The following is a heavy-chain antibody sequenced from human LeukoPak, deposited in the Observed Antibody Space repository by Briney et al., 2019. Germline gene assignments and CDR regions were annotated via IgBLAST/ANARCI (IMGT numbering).Heavy chain of an antibody. V-gene: IGHV4-4*02. D-gene: IGHD2-15*01. Sequence: SETLSLTCAVSGGSIINSIWWSWVRQPPGKGLEWIGEIYHSGVTNYNPSLKSRVTISVDTSKNQFSLKLSSVTAADTAVYYCASRYCSGGSCDLVGYFQHWGQGTLVTVSS. CDR3: ASRYCSGGSCDLVGYFQH. J-gene: IGHJ1*01. CDR1: GGSIINSIW. CDR2: IYHSGVT.